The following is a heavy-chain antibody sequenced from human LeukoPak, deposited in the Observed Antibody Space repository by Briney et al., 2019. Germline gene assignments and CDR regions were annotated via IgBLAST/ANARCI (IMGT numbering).Heavy chain of an antibody. D-gene: IGHD3-10*01. V-gene: IGHV4-59*01. J-gene: IGHJ4*02. Sequence: PSETLSLTCTVSGGSISSYYWSWIRQPPGKGLEWIGYIYYSGSTNYNPSLKSRVTISVDTSKNQFSLKLSSVTAADTAVYYCARDRRGGSDWGQGTLVTVSS. CDR1: GGSISSYY. CDR2: IYYSGST. CDR3: ARDRRGGSD.